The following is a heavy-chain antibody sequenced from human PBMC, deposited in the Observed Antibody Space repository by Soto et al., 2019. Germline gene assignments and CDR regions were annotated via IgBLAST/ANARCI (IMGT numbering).Heavy chain of an antibody. J-gene: IGHJ2*01. CDR1: GGSISSGGYY. CDR3: ARANYGDYSGPPGYFDL. Sequence: QVQLQESGPGLVKPSQTLSLTCTVSGGSISSGGYYWSWIRQHPGKGLEWIGYIYYSGSTYYNPSIKSRVTISVDTSKNQFSLKLSSVTAADTAVYYCARANYGDYSGPPGYFDLWGRGTLVTVSS. CDR2: IYYSGST. D-gene: IGHD4-17*01. V-gene: IGHV4-31*03.